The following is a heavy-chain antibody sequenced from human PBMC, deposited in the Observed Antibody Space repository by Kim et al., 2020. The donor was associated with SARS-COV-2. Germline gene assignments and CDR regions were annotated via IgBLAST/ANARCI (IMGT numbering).Heavy chain of an antibody. D-gene: IGHD3-10*01. CDR1: GFTFSSYS. CDR2: ISSSSSSYI. V-gene: IGHV3-21*01. Sequence: GGSLRLSCAASGFTFSSYSMNWVRQAPGKGLEWVSSISSSSSSYIYYADSMKGRFTISRDNAKNSLYLQMNSLRAEDTAVYYCARDLRSAWLVRGVMVDYWGQGTLVTVSS. J-gene: IGHJ4*02. CDR3: ARDLRSAWLVRGVMVDY.